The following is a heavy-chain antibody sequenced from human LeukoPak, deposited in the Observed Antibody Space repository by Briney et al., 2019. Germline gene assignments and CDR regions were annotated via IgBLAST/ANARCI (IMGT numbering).Heavy chain of an antibody. CDR3: AKEITMVRGVIGGGFDP. CDR1: RFTFSSYA. D-gene: IGHD3-10*01. V-gene: IGHV3-23*01. CDR2: ISGSGGST. Sequence: GGSLRLSCAASRFTFSSYAMSWVRQAPGKGLEWVSAISGSGGSTYYADSVKGRFTISRDNSKNTLYLQMNSLRAEDTAVYYCAKEITMVRGVIGGGFDPWGQGTLVTVSS. J-gene: IGHJ5*02.